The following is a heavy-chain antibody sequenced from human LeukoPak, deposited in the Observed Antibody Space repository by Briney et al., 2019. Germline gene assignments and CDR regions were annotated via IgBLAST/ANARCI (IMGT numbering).Heavy chain of an antibody. D-gene: IGHD3-22*01. V-gene: IGHV3-23*01. CDR1: GFTFSSYA. CDR3: ASGGRADYYDSSGFDY. J-gene: IGHJ4*02. Sequence: GGSLRLSCAASGFTFSSYAMSWVRQAPGKGLEWVSAISGSGGSTYYADSVKGRFTISRDNSKNTLYLQMNSLRAEDTAVYYCASGGRADYYDSSGFDYWGQGTLVTVSS. CDR2: ISGSGGST.